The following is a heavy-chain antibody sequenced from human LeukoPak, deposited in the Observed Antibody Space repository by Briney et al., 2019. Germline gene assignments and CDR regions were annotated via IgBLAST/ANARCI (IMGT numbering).Heavy chain of an antibody. CDR3: ARANYAYVWGTYRYTHIDY. D-gene: IGHD3-16*02. CDR2: ISGSGGGT. CDR1: GFTFGTYA. V-gene: IGHV3-23*01. Sequence: GGSLRLSCAASGFTFGTYAMSWVRQAPGKGLEWVSGISGSGGGTYFADSVKGRFTISRDDSKNTLYLQMNSLRAEDTAVFYCARANYAYVWGTYRYTHIDYWGQGTLVTVSS. J-gene: IGHJ4*02.